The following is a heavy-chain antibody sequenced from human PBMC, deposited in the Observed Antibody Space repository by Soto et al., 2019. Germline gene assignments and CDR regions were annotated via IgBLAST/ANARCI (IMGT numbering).Heavy chain of an antibody. D-gene: IGHD3-22*01. CDR2: IYYSGST. CDR1: GGSISSYY. CDR3: ARGLEEQIVVAPGY. J-gene: IGHJ4*02. V-gene: IGHV4-59*01. Sequence: SETLSLTCTVSGGSISSYYWSWIRQPPGKGLEWIGYIYYSGSTNYNPSLKSRVTISVDTSKNQFSLKLSSVTAADTAVYYCARGLEEQIVVAPGYWGQGTLVTVSS.